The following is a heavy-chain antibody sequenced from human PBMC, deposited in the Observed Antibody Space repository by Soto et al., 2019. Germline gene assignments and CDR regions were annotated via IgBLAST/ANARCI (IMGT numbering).Heavy chain of an antibody. Sequence: EVQLLESGGGLVQPGGSLRLSCAASGLTFSSYAMSGVRQAPGKGMEWVAGISGRGDRTYYADSVKGRFTISRDNTKNTLYLQMNSLRVEDTAVYFCAKDLWQQLGRGSDNWGQGTRVTVSS. V-gene: IGHV3-23*01. CDR2: ISGRGDRT. CDR3: AKDLWQQLGRGSDN. J-gene: IGHJ4*02. D-gene: IGHD6-13*01. CDR1: GLTFSSYA.